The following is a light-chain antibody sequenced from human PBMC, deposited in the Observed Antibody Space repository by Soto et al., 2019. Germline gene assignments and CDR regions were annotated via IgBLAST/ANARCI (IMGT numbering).Light chain of an antibody. CDR3: QPYLTYSSLT. Sequence: DIQMTQSPSTLSASVGDRVTITCRASQSMSTWLAWYQQKIGKAPKLLIYDASTLERGVPSRFSGSGSGTEFTLTISSLQPDDFATHYCQPYLTYSSLTFGGGTKVDI. CDR1: QSMSTW. J-gene: IGKJ4*01. V-gene: IGKV1-5*01. CDR2: DAS.